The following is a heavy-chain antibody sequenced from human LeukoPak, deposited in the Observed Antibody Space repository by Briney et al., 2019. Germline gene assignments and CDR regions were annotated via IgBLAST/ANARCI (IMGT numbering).Heavy chain of an antibody. V-gene: IGHV1-2*02. J-gene: IGHJ4*02. CDR3: ARDRVSVATPYFDY. CDR2: INPNSGVT. CDR1: GYTFTGYY. Sequence: EASVKVSCKTSGYTFTGYYLHWVRRAPGQRLEWMGWINPNSGVTNYAQKFQGRVTMTRDTSISTASMELSSLRSDDTAVYYCARDRVSVATPYFDYWGQGTLVTVSS. D-gene: IGHD5-12*01.